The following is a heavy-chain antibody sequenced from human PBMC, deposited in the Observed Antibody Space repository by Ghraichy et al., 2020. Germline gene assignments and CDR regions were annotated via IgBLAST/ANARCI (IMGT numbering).Heavy chain of an antibody. CDR1: GGSISTYY. CDR3: SRAGGSLPPFDL. J-gene: IGHJ4*02. Sequence: SQTLSLTCTVSGGSISTYYWSWIRQSPGKGLEWIGYIYHSGYIKYNPSLQSRVAMSVDTSKNRFSLKLTSVTAADTAIYYFSRAGGSLPPFDLWGQGSLLTVSS. CDR2: IYHSGYI. V-gene: IGHV4-59*01. D-gene: IGHD1-26*01.